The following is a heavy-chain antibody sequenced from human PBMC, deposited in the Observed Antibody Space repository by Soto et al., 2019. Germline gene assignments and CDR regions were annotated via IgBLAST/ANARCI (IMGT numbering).Heavy chain of an antibody. Sequence: GGSLRLSCAVSGFTFSTYGMHWVRQTPGKGLEWVALISYDGSNKYYADSVKGRFTISRDNSKDTLYLQMNSLRAEDTALYYCAKDKRDWGQGTLVTVSS. J-gene: IGHJ4*02. CDR2: ISYDGSNK. CDR1: GFTFSTYG. D-gene: IGHD6-25*01. V-gene: IGHV3-30*18. CDR3: AKDKRD.